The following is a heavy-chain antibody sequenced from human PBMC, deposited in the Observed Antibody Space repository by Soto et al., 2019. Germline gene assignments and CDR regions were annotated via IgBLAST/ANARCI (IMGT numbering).Heavy chain of an antibody. Sequence: VQLVESGGGLVQPGGSLRLSCAASGFTLSDYWMSWVRQAPGKGLEWVANIKQDGSEIYYVVSVKGRFTISRDNAKNSLFLQMNSLRAEDTAVYYCLITTSAFDIWGQGTLVTVSS. V-gene: IGHV3-7*01. J-gene: IGHJ3*02. CDR2: IKQDGSEI. CDR1: GFTLSDYW. D-gene: IGHD4-4*01. CDR3: LITTSAFDI.